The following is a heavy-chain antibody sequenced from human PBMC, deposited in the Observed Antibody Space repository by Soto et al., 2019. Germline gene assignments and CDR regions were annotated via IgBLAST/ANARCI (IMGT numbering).Heavy chain of an antibody. CDR3: ARDSPTYLVAAEHLYYYYGMDV. CDR2: ISAYNGNT. CDR1: GYTFTSYG. D-gene: IGHD2-15*01. Sequence: GASVKVSCKASGYTFTSYGISWVRQAPGQGLEWMGWISAYNGNTNYAQKLQGRVTMTTDTSTSTAYMELRSLRSDDTAVYYCARDSPTYLVAAEHLYYYYGMDVWGQGTTVTVSS. J-gene: IGHJ6*02. V-gene: IGHV1-18*04.